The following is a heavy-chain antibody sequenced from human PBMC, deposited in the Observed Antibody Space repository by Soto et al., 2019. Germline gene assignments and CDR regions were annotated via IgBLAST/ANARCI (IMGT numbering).Heavy chain of an antibody. V-gene: IGHV4-34*01. D-gene: IGHD2-2*01. Sequence: GGSIRSYYWSWIRQPPGKGLEWIGEINHSGSTNYNPSLKSRVTISVDTSKNQFSLKLSSVTAADTAVYYCARDNREEDIVVVPAASSVGQTNLDYWGQGTLVTVSS. J-gene: IGHJ4*02. CDR1: GGSIRSYY. CDR2: INHSGST. CDR3: ARDNREEDIVVVPAASSVGQTNLDY.